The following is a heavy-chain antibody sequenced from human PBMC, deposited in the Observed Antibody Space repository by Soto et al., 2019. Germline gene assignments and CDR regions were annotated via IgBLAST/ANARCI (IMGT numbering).Heavy chain of an antibody. Sequence: EVQLVETGGGLIQPGGSLRLSCAASGFTVSSNYMSWVRQASGKGLEWVSVIYSGGSTYYADSVKGRFTISRDNSKNTLYLQMNSLRAEDTAVYYCARISSYYYGMDVWGQGTTVTVSS. V-gene: IGHV3-53*02. CDR2: IYSGGST. CDR1: GFTVSSNY. CDR3: ARISSYYYGMDV. J-gene: IGHJ6*02.